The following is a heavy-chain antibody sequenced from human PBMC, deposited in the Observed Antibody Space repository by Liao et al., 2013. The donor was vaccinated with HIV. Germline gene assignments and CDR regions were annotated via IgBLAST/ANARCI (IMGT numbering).Heavy chain of an antibody. CDR3: ARDELELPNYYYYYYMER. V-gene: IGHV4-39*07. CDR1: GGSISSSSYY. J-gene: IGHJ6*03. CDR2: IYYSGST. D-gene: IGHD1-7*01. Sequence: QLQLQESGPGLVKPSETLSLTCTVSGGSISSSSYYWGWIRQPPGKGLEWIGSIYYSGSTYYNPSLKSRVTISVDTSKNQFSLKLSSVTAADTAVYYCARDELELPNYYYYYYMERLGKGTTVTVSS.